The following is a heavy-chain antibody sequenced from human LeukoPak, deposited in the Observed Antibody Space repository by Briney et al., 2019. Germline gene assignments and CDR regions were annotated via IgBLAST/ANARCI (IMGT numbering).Heavy chain of an antibody. J-gene: IGHJ4*02. Sequence: SVKVSCKASGGTFSSYAISWVRQAPGQGLEWMGGIIPIFGTANYAQKFQGRVTIAADKSTSTAYMELSSLRAEDTAVYYCAKETSYYDFWSGYYGYYFDYWGQGTLVTVSS. V-gene: IGHV1-69*06. CDR3: AKETSYYDFWSGYYGYYFDY. CDR2: IIPIFGTA. D-gene: IGHD3-3*01. CDR1: GGTFSSYA.